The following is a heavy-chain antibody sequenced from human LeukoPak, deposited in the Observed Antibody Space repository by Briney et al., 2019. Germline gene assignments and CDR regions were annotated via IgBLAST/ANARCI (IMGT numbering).Heavy chain of an antibody. CDR2: IWYDGSNK. J-gene: IGHJ4*02. CDR3: ARDHLSSGTPFDY. Sequence: GRSLRLSCAASGFTFSSYGMHWVRQAPGKGLEWVAVIWYDGSNKYYADSVKGRFTISRDNSKNTLYLQMNSLRAEDTAVYYCARDHLSSGTPFDYSGQGTLVTVSS. V-gene: IGHV3-33*01. CDR1: GFTFSSYG. D-gene: IGHD6-19*01.